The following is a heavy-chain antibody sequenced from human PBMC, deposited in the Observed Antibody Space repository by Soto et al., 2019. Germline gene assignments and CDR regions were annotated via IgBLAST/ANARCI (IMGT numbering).Heavy chain of an antibody. CDR1: GFTFSSYA. V-gene: IGHV3-30-3*01. D-gene: IGHD6-19*01. CDR3: ARGFVQGIAVAAPYPDY. CDR2: ISYDGSNK. Sequence: GGSLRLSCAASGFTFSSYAMHWVRQAPGKGLEWVAVISYDGSNKYYADSVKGRFTISRDNSKNTLYLQMNSLRAEDTAVYYCARGFVQGIAVAAPYPDYWGQGTLVTVSS. J-gene: IGHJ4*02.